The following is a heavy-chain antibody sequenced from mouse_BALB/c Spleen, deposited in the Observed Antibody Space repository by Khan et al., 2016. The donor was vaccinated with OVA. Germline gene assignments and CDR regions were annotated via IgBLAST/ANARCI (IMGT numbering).Heavy chain of an antibody. CDR2: IWGGGTT. J-gene: IGHJ4*01. CDR3: ARAYYRYDGYYAMDY. CDR1: GFSLSRYN. Sequence: QVQLKQSGPGLVAPSQSLSITCTVSGFSLSRYNIHWVRQPPGKGLEWLGMIWGGGTTDYNSTFKSRLSISKDNSKSQVFLEMNSLQTEDTAMYYCARAYYRYDGYYAMDYWGQGTSVTVSS. D-gene: IGHD2-14*01. V-gene: IGHV2-6-4*01.